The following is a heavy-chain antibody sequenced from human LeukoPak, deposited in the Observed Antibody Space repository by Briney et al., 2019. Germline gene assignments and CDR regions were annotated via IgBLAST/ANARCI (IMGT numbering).Heavy chain of an antibody. D-gene: IGHD6-13*01. J-gene: IGHJ5*02. CDR2: ISSSGSTI. Sequence: GGSLRLSCAASGFTFSSYEMNWVRQARGKGLEWVSYISSSGSTIYYADSVKGRFTISRDNAKNSLYLQMNSLRAEDTAVYYSARVRRYSSSQNKKTNWFDPWGQGTLVTVSS. V-gene: IGHV3-48*03. CDR1: GFTFSSYE. CDR3: ARVRRYSSSQNKKTNWFDP.